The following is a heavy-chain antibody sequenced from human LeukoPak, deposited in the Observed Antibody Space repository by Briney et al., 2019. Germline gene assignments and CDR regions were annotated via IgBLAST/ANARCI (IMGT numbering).Heavy chain of an antibody. Sequence: ASVKVSFKASVYTFDNFYIHWVRQAPGQGPEWMGWINCNDGSTNFAQKFQGRVTMTRATAMSTVYMDLSGLGPDDTAIYYCARDEGSTYNQLDSWGQGTLVTVSS. CDR1: VYTFDNFY. CDR2: INCNDGST. J-gene: IGHJ5*01. D-gene: IGHD1-14*01. CDR3: ARDEGSTYNQLDS. V-gene: IGHV1-2*02.